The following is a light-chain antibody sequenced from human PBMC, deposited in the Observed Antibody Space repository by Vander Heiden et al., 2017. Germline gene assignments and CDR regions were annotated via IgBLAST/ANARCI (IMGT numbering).Light chain of an antibody. CDR1: SLNIESTY. V-gene: IGLV1-51*01. J-gene: IGLJ2*01. Sequence: QSAPPQPPSVSAAPGQKVTISCSGSSLNIESTYVSWYKQRPGTAPKILINDNNKRPSGIPDRVSGSKSGTSATLGITGVQTGDEDDYYCGTWDTSLSVVVFGGGTKLTVL. CDR2: DNN. CDR3: GTWDTSLSVVV.